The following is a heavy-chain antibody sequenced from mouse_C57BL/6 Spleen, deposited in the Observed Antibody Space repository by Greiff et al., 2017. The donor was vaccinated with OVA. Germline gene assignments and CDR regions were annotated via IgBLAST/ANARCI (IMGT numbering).Heavy chain of an antibody. CDR1: GYTFTGYW. D-gene: IGHD2-4*01. CDR3: ARGGIYDYDADYYAMDY. Sequence: VKLMESGAELMKPGASVKLSCKATGYTFTGYWIEWVKQRPGHGLEWIGEILPGSGSTNYNEKFKGKATFTADTSSNTAYMQLSSLTTEDSAIYYCARGGIYDYDADYYAMDYWGQGTSVTVSS. J-gene: IGHJ4*01. CDR2: ILPGSGST. V-gene: IGHV1-9*01.